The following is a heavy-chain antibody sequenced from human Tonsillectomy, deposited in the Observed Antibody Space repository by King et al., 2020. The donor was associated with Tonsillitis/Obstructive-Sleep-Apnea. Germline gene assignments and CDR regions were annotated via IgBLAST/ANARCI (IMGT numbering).Heavy chain of an antibody. V-gene: IGHV3-15*01. CDR1: GLTFRDAW. D-gene: IGHD3-10*01. Sequence: VQLVESGGDLVQPGGSLRLSCAASGLTFRDAWMSWVRQAPGKGLEWVGHIKNKADSGTTDYAAPVKGRFTISRDDAKHTLYLQLNSLKTEDSAVYYCTTLKIRGVIDSWGQGTLVTVSS. CDR2: IKNKADSGTT. CDR3: TTLKIRGVIDS. J-gene: IGHJ5*01.